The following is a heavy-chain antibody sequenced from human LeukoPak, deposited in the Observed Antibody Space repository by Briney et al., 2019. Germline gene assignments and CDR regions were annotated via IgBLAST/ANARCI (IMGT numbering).Heavy chain of an antibody. CDR2: ISSSGSTI. Sequence: GGSLRFSCAASGSTFSSYSMNWVRQAPRKGLEWVSYISSSGSTIYYADSVKGRFTISRDNSKNTLSLQMNSLRAEDTAIYYCAKDGIVGATLLYYFENWGQGTLVTVSS. V-gene: IGHV3-48*01. CDR3: AKDGIVGATLLYYFEN. J-gene: IGHJ4*02. CDR1: GSTFSSYS. D-gene: IGHD1-26*01.